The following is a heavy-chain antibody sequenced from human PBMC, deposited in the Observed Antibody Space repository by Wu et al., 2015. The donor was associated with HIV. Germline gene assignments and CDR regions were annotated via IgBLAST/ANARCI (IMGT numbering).Heavy chain of an antibody. CDR2: ISGYNDKT. Sequence: QVQLVQSGAEVKKPGASVKVSCKTSGYTFSTHTISWVRQAPGQGLECLGWISGYNDKTEYTQNFQGRVTMTTDRSTSTVYMELGNLTSDDTAVYYCVRVNRQLVKGAWFDPWGQGTLVTVSS. CDR3: VRVNRQLVKGAWFDP. V-gene: IGHV1-18*01. J-gene: IGHJ5*02. D-gene: IGHD6-6*01. CDR1: GYTFSTHT.